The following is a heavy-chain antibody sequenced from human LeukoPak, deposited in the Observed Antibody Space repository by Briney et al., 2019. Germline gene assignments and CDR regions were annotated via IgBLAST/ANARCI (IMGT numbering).Heavy chain of an antibody. Sequence: AASVKVSCKASGYTFTGYYMHWVRQAPGQGLEWMGWINPDSGGTNFAQKFQGRVTMTRDTSISTAYMELSRLRSDDTAVYYCARGTGYGEFFGYWGQGTLVTVSS. V-gene: IGHV1-2*02. CDR1: GYTFTGYY. CDR2: INPDSGGT. J-gene: IGHJ4*02. D-gene: IGHD3/OR15-3a*01. CDR3: ARGTGYGEFFGY.